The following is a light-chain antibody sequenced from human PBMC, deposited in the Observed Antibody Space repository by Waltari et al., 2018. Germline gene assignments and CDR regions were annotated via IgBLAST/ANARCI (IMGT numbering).Light chain of an antibody. CDR3: AAWEDRLNGWV. CDR2: GNN. CDR1: SPNIGSNL. J-gene: IGLJ3*02. Sequence: QSVLTQPPSASGTPGQRVTISCSGSSPNIGSNLVNWYQHLPGTAPKLLIYGNNKRPSRISDRFSGSKSGTSASLAISGLQSEDEADYFCAAWEDRLNGWVFGGGTKLTVL. V-gene: IGLV1-44*01.